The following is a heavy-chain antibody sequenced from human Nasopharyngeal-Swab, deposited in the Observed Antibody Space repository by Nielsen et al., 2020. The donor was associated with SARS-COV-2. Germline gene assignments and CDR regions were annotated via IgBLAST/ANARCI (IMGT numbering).Heavy chain of an antibody. CDR3: ARERGGGYGDY. D-gene: IGHD5-12*01. V-gene: IGHV3-48*04. CDR1: GSTFSPFT. Sequence: GGSLRLSCATSGSTFSPFTMTWVRQAPGKGLQWISYITSGNSVPYAHSVRGRFTISRDNAKNSLYLQMNSLTAEDTAVYYCARERGGGYGDYWGQGTLVTVSS. J-gene: IGHJ4*02. CDR2: ITSGNSV.